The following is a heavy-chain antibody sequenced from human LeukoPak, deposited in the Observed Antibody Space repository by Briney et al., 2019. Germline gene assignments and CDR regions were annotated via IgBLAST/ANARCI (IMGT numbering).Heavy chain of an antibody. J-gene: IGHJ4*02. CDR1: GFTFSDYY. CDR2: ISYDGSNK. D-gene: IGHD6-6*01. Sequence: GGSLRLSCAASGFTFSDYYMSWIRQAPGKGLEWVAVISYDGSNKYYAHSVKGRFTISRDNSKNTLYLQMNSLRAEDTAVYYCAPSIAARPGVSDYWGQGTLVTVSS. CDR3: APSIAARPGVSDY. V-gene: IGHV3-30-3*01.